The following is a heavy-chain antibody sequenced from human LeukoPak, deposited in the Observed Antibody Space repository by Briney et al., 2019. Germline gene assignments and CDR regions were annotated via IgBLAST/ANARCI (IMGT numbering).Heavy chain of an antibody. CDR3: ARQNYRDYYGMDV. CDR1: GGSISSYY. Sequence: PSETLSLTCTVSGGSISSYYWSWIRQPPGKGLEWIGYIYYSGSTNYNPSLKSRVTISVDTSKNQFSLKLSSVTAADTAVYYCARQNYRDYYGMDVWGQGTTVTVSS. CDR2: IYYSGST. J-gene: IGHJ6*02. V-gene: IGHV4-59*01. D-gene: IGHD5-24*01.